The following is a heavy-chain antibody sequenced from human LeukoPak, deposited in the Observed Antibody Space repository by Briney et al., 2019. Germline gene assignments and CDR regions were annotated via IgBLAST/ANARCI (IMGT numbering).Heavy chain of an antibody. CDR2: ISGSGGST. D-gene: IGHD3-10*01. CDR3: AREGYYGSAALYS. V-gene: IGHV3-23*01. J-gene: IGHJ4*02. CDR1: GFTFSSYA. Sequence: PGGSLRLPCAASGFTFSSYAMSWVRQAPGKGLEWVSAISGSGGSTYYADSVKGRFTISRDNSKNTLYLQTNSLKAEDTAVYYCAREGYYGSAALYSWGQGTLVTVSS.